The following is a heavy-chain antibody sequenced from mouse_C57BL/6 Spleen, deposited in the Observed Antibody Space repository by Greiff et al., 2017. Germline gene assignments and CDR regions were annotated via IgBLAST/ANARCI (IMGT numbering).Heavy chain of an antibody. V-gene: IGHV2-5*01. D-gene: IGHD1-1*01. J-gene: IGHJ4*01. Sequence: QVQLQQSGPGLVQPSQSLSITCTVSGFSLTSYGVHWVRQSPGKGLEWLGVIWRGGSTDYNAAFMSRLSITKDNSKSQVFCKMNSLQADDTAIYYCAKNLIQDYAMDYWGQGTSVTVSS. CDR3: AKNLIQDYAMDY. CDR2: IWRGGST. CDR1: GFSLTSYG.